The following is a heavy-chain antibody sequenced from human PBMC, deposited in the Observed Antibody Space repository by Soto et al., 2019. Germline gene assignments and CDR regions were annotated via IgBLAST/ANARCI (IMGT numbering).Heavy chain of an antibody. CDR2: ISYDGSNK. Sequence: QVQLVESGGGVVQPGRSLRLSCAASGFTFSSYAMHWVRQAPGKGLEWVAVISYDGSNKYYADSVKGRFTISRDNSKNTLELQMNSLRSEDTAVYYCASFPPSPYYLDAIDILVQGTMVTVSS. CDR3: ASFPPSPYYLDAIDI. CDR1: GFTFSSYA. D-gene: IGHD3-22*01. V-gene: IGHV3-30-3*01. J-gene: IGHJ3*02.